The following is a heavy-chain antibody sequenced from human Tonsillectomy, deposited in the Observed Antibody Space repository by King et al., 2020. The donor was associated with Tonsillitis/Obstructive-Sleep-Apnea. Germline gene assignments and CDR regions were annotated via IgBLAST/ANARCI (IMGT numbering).Heavy chain of an antibody. D-gene: IGHD3-3*01. CDR1: GGSFSGYY. CDR2: INHSGST. Sequence: VQLQQWGAGLLKPSETLSLTCAVYGGSFSGYYWSWIRQPPGKGLEWIGEINHSGSTNYNPSLKSRVAISVDTSKNQFSLKLSSVTAADTAVYYCARGLTIFRIYFQHWGQGTLVTVSS. CDR3: ARGLTIFRIYFQH. J-gene: IGHJ1*01. V-gene: IGHV4-34*01.